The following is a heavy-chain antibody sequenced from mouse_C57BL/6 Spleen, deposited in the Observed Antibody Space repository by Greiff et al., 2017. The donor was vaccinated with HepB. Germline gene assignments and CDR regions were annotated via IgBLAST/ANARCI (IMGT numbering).Heavy chain of an antibody. J-gene: IGHJ4*01. CDR3: ASQGIYDGYPYYAMDY. Sequence: DVMLVESGGDLVKPGGSLKLSCAASGFTFSSYGMSWVRQTPDKRLEWVATISSGGSYTYYPDSVKGRFTISRDNAKNTLYLQMSSLKSEDTAMYYCASQGIYDGYPYYAMDYWGQGTSVTVSS. CDR2: ISSGGSYT. D-gene: IGHD2-3*01. CDR1: GFTFSSYG. V-gene: IGHV5-6*02.